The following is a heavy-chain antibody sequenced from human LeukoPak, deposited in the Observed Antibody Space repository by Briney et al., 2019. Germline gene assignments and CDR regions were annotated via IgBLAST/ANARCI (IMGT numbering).Heavy chain of an antibody. V-gene: IGHV4-38-2*01. CDR2: IYHSGST. CDR1: GYSISSGYY. CDR3: ARGEVFDY. Sequence: PSETLSLTCAVSGYSISSGYYWGWIRQPPGKGLEWIGSIYHSGSTYYNPSLKSRVTISVDTSKNQFSLKLSSVTAADTAVYYCARGEVFDYWGQGTLVTVSS. J-gene: IGHJ4*02.